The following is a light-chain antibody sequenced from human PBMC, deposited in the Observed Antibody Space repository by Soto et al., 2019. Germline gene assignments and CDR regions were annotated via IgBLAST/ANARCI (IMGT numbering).Light chain of an antibody. J-gene: IGLJ1*01. CDR3: SSYTSSSGRV. V-gene: IGLV2-14*01. CDR2: DVS. CDR1: SSDVGGYNY. Sequence: QSALTQPASVSGSPGQSITISCTGTSSDVGGYNYVSWYQQHPGKAPKLMIYDVSNRPSGVSNRFSGSKSGNTASLTISGVQAEDEADYYCSSYTSSSGRVFGTGTKLTVL.